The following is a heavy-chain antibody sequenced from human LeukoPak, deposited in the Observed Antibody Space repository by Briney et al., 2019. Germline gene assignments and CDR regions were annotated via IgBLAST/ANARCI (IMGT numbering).Heavy chain of an antibody. CDR1: GGSISSGDYY. V-gene: IGHV4-30-4*01. CDR2: IYYSGST. CDR3: ARLVVIDDAFDI. J-gene: IGHJ3*02. Sequence: SETLSLTCTVSGGSISSGDYYWSWIRQPPGKGLEWIGYIYYSGSTYYNPSLKGRVTISVDTSKNQFSLKLSSVTAADTAVYYCARLVVIDDAFDIWGQGTMVTVSS. D-gene: IGHD3-22*01.